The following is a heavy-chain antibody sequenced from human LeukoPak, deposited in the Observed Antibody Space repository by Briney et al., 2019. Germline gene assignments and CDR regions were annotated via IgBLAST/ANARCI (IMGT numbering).Heavy chain of an antibody. J-gene: IGHJ5*02. CDR3: ARAATSFGVTFPAS. D-gene: IGHD3-3*01. CDR2: INPIRGDT. V-gene: IGHV1-46*04. Sequence: ASVKVSCKASGYTFTAYHMHWVRQTPGQGLEWMGVINPIRGDTSYAPKLQARVTLSSDMSTSTVYIELSSLRSEDTAVYYCARAATSFGVTFPASWGQGTLVTVSP. CDR1: GYTFTAYH.